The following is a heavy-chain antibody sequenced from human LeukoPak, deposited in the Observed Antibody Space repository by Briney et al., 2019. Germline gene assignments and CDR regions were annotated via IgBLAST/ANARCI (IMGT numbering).Heavy chain of an antibody. J-gene: IGHJ4*02. CDR3: ARDYGDYAGRGYPIPGFDY. V-gene: IGHV4-39*07. D-gene: IGHD4-17*01. CDR2: IYHSGST. Sequence: SETLSLTCTVSGASISSNNYYWGWVRQPPGKGLEWIGSIYHSGSTYYNPSLKSRVTISVDTSKNQFSLKLSSVTAADTAVYYCARDYGDYAGRGYPIPGFDYWGQGTLVTVSS. CDR1: GASISSNNYY.